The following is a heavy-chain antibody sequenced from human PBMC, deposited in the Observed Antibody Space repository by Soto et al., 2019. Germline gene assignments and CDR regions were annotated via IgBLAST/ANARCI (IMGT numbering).Heavy chain of an antibody. D-gene: IGHD6-6*01. J-gene: IGHJ3*02. CDR3: ARDARSLGSSSTFDI. V-gene: IGHV4-30-4*01. CDR2: IYYSGST. Sequence: QVQLQESGPGLVKPSQTLSLTCTVSGGSISSGDYYWSWIHQPPGKGLEWIGYIYYSGSTYYNPSLKSRVTISVDTSKNQFSLKLSSVTAADTAVYYCARDARSLGSSSTFDIWGQGTMVTVSS. CDR1: GGSISSGDYY.